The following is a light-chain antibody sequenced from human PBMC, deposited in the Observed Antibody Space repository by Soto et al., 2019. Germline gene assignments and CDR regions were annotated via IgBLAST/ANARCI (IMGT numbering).Light chain of an antibody. CDR2: EGS. J-gene: IGLJ2*01. CDR1: SSDVGRYNL. CDR3: CSYAGSNTLI. V-gene: IGLV2-23*01. Sequence: QSALTQPASVSGSPGQSITISCSGSSSDVGRYNLVSWYQQHPVKAPKLMIYEGSKRPSGVSNRLSGSKSGNTASLTISGLQAEDEADYYCCSYAGSNTLIFGVGTKLTVL.